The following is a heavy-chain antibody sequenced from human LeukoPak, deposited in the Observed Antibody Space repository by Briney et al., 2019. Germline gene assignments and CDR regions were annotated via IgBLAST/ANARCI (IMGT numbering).Heavy chain of an antibody. CDR2: ISGGRGTT. CDR3: AKGIYSSGWSYFDY. J-gene: IGHJ4*01. Sequence: GGSLRLSCAASGFTFSSYAMNWVRQAPGKGLEWVSAISGGRGTTYYADSVKGRFTISRDNSKNTLYLQMNSLRAEDTAVYYCAKGIYSSGWSYFDYWGHGTLVTVSS. CDR1: GFTFSSYA. D-gene: IGHD6-19*01. V-gene: IGHV3-23*01.